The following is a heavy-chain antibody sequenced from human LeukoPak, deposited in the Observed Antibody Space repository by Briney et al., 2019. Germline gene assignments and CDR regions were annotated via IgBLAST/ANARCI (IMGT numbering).Heavy chain of an antibody. J-gene: IGHJ4*02. Sequence: GGSLRLSCAASGFTFSGHWMSWVRQAPGEGLEWVANINQGGSDKYYVDSVKGRFTISRDNANNLLYLQMNSLRGEDTAVYYCTRDRSRAEDDWGQGTLVAVSA. CDR3: TRDRSRAEDD. D-gene: IGHD1-14*01. CDR1: GFTFSGHW. CDR2: INQGGSDK. V-gene: IGHV3-7*01.